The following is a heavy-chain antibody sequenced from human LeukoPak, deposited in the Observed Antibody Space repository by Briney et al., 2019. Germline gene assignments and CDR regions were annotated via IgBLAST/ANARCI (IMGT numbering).Heavy chain of an antibody. D-gene: IGHD3-22*01. V-gene: IGHV4-34*01. Sequence: PSETLSLTCTVSGGSISSYYWSWIRQPPGKGLEWIGEINYSGSTNYNPSLKSRVTISVDTSKNQFSLKLSSVTAADTAVYYCARRRYYDASFDYWGQGTLVTVSS. CDR2: INYSGST. CDR1: GGSISSYY. CDR3: ARRRYYDASFDY. J-gene: IGHJ4*02.